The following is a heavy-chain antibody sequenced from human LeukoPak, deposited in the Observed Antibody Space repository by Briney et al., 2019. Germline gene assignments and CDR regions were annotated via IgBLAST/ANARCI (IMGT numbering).Heavy chain of an antibody. Sequence: SVKVSCKASGGTFSSYAISWVRQAPGQGLEWMGGIIPIFGTANYAQQFQGRVTITADESTSTAYMELSSLRSEDTAVYYCARDAAVAGNLLGYWGQGTLVTVSS. V-gene: IGHV1-69*13. D-gene: IGHD6-19*01. J-gene: IGHJ4*02. CDR2: IIPIFGTA. CDR1: GGTFSSYA. CDR3: ARDAAVAGNLLGY.